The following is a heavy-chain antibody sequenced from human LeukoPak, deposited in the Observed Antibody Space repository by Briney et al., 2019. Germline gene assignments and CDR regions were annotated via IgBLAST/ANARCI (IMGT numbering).Heavy chain of an antibody. CDR2: ISGSGGST. Sequence: PGGFLRLSCAASGFTFSSYAMSWVRQAPGKGLEWVSAISGSGGSTYYADSVKGRFTISRDNSKNTLYLQMNSLRAEDTAVYYCANHRWLQLLDYFDYWGQGTLVTVSS. CDR1: GFTFSSYA. CDR3: ANHRWLQLLDYFDY. D-gene: IGHD5-24*01. V-gene: IGHV3-23*01. J-gene: IGHJ4*02.